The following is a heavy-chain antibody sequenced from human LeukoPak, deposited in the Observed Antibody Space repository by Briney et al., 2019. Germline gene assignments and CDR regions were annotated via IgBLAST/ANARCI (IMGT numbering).Heavy chain of an antibody. J-gene: IGHJ4*02. Sequence: PSQTLSLTCAVSGGSISSGGHSWSWIRQPPGKGLEWIGYIYHSGSTYYNPSLKSRVTISVDRSKNQFSLKLSSVTAADTAVYYCARVVQSGSYYLDYWGQGTLVTVSS. V-gene: IGHV4-30-2*01. CDR1: GGSISSGGHS. D-gene: IGHD1-26*01. CDR2: IYHSGST. CDR3: ARVVQSGSYYLDY.